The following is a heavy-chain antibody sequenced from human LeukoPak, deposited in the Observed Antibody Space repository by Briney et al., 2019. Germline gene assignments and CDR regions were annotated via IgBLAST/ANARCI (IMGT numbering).Heavy chain of an antibody. CDR3: ATPADDY. Sequence: GGSLRLSCAASGFTFNSYAMSWVRQAPGKGLEWVSGISGSTGNLYYEDSVRGRFTISRDNAKSSLFLQMNSLRAEDTALYYCATPADDYWGQGTLVTVSS. J-gene: IGHJ4*02. CDR2: ISGSTGNL. V-gene: IGHV3-23*01. CDR1: GFTFNSYA.